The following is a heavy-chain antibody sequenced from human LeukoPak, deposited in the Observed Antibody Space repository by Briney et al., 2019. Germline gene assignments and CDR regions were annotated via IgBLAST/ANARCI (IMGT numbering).Heavy chain of an antibody. D-gene: IGHD2-21*02. CDR2: INHGGDS. CDR3: ARSHCGGDCYSSRWQVLYGYYYYYMDV. Sequence: PSETLSLTCAVYGGSFRGFHWSWIRQSPGRGLEWLGEINHGGDSSYNPSPKSRLTFSVDMSKNQFSLELRSLTAADTAVYYCARSHCGGDCYSSRWQVLYGYYYYYMDVWGKGTTVTVSS. J-gene: IGHJ6*03. CDR1: GGSFRGFH. V-gene: IGHV4-34*01.